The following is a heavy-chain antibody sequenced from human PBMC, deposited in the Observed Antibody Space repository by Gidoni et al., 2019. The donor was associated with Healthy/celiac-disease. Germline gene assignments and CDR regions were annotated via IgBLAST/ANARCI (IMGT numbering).Heavy chain of an antibody. CDR1: GYTFTSYY. CDR3: ARETDILTALKAFDI. J-gene: IGHJ3*02. Sequence: QVQLVQSGAEVKKPGASVKVSCKASGYTFTSYYMHWVRQAPGQGLEWMGIINPSGGSTSYAQKFQGRVTMTRDTSTSTVYMELSSLRSEDTAVYYCARETDILTALKAFDIWGQGTMVTVSS. D-gene: IGHD3-9*01. CDR2: INPSGGST. V-gene: IGHV1-46*03.